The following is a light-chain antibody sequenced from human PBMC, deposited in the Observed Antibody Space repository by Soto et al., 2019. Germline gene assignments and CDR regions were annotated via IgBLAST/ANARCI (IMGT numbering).Light chain of an antibody. CDR3: QQYGNSPWT. J-gene: IGKJ1*01. CDR1: QSVSSN. Sequence: EIVMTQSPATLSVSPGERATLSCRASQSVSSNLAWYQQKPGQAPRLLIYGASSRATGIPDRFSGSGSGTEFTLTITRLEPEDFAVYHCQQYGNSPWTFGQGTKVDIK. CDR2: GAS. V-gene: IGKV3-20*01.